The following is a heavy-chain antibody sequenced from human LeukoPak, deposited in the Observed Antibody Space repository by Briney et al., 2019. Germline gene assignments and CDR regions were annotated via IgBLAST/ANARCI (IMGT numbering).Heavy chain of an antibody. CDR2: IFHSGST. D-gene: IGHD3-10*01. Sequence: PSETLSLTCTVSGDSFSSNYWSWLRQPPGKGLEWIGYIFHSGSTNYNPSLKSRVSISVDTSKNQFSLKMNSVTAADTAVYFCARHIRGAYYYFDYWGQGTLVTVSS. CDR3: ARHIRGAYYYFDY. J-gene: IGHJ4*02. V-gene: IGHV4-59*08. CDR1: GDSFSSNY.